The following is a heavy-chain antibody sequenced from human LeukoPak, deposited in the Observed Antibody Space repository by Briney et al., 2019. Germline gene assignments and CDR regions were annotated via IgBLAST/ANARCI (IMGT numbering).Heavy chain of an antibody. Sequence: ASVKVSCKAPGYTFTSYGISWVRQAPGQGLEWMGWISPYNGNINYAQKLQGRVTMTTDTSTSTAYMELRSLRSDDTAVYYCVRDCDRSGYYCYWGQGTLVTVSS. CDR3: VRDCDRSGYYCY. J-gene: IGHJ4*02. CDR2: ISPYNGNI. V-gene: IGHV1-18*01. CDR1: GYTFTSYG. D-gene: IGHD3-22*01.